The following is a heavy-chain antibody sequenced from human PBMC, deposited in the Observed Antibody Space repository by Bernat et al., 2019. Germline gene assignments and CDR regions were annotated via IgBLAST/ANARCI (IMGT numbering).Heavy chain of an antibody. V-gene: IGHV3-21*05. J-gene: IGHJ3*02. CDR2: VSISSSYI. Sequence: EVQLVESGGGLVKPGGSLRLSCAASGFTFSSYSMNWVRQAPGKGLEWVSYVSISSSYIYYADSVKGRFTISRDNAKNSLYLQMNSLRAEDTAVYYCARGADFWSGYYSDAFDIWGQGTMVTVSS. D-gene: IGHD3-3*01. CDR3: ARGADFWSGYYSDAFDI. CDR1: GFTFSSYS.